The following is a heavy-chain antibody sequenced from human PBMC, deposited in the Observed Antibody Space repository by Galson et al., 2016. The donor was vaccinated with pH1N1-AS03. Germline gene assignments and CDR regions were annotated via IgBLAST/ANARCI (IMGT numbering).Heavy chain of an antibody. D-gene: IGHD7-27*01. CDR1: GFTFTGYW. CDR3: ARTNWFDY. J-gene: IGHJ4*02. V-gene: IGHV3-7*01. CDR2: IKGDGSEK. Sequence: SLRLSCAASGFTFTGYWMSWVRQAPGKGLEWVANIKGDGSEKVYVDSVKGRFTISRDNAKNSLYLQMDSLRAEDTAVYYYARTNWFDYWGQGTLVTVSS.